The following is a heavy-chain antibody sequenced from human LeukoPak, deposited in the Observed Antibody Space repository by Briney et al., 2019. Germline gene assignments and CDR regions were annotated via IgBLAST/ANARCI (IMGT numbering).Heavy chain of an antibody. CDR2: IYTSGST. CDR3: ARVGTYYDFWSGHTPFDY. D-gene: IGHD3-3*01. J-gene: IGHJ4*02. Sequence: SQTLSLTCTVSGGSISSGSYYWSWIRQPAGKGLEWIGRIYTSGSTNYNPSLKSRVTISVDTSKNQFSLKLSSVTAADTAVYYCARVGTYYDFWSGHTPFDYWGQGTLVTVSS. V-gene: IGHV4-61*02. CDR1: GGSISSGSYY.